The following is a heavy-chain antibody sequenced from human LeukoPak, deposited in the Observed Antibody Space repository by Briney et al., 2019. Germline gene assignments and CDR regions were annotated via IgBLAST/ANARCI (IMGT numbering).Heavy chain of an antibody. J-gene: IGHJ4*02. CDR3: VRDDCAADACYPGGY. CDR1: GYTFTNYV. V-gene: IGHV1-3*01. CDR2: INAGNGDT. D-gene: IGHD2-21*02. Sequence: ASVKVSCKASGYTFTNYVVHWVRQAPGQRPEWMGYINAGNGDTKYSKNFRDRVTITRDTSASTAYMEVSSLTSEDTALYSCVRDDCAADACYPGGYWGQGTLVTVSS.